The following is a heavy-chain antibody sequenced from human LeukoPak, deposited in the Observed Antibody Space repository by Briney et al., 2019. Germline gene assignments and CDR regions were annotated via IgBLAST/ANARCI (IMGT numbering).Heavy chain of an antibody. CDR3: ASIYYYDSAPFDP. Sequence: SQTLSLTCTVSGGSISSGSYYWSWIRQPAGKGLEWIGRIYTSGSTNYNPSLKSRVTISVDTSKNQFSLKLSSVTAADTAVYYCASIYYYDSAPFDPWGQGTLVTVSS. CDR1: GGSISSGSYY. J-gene: IGHJ5*02. D-gene: IGHD3-22*01. V-gene: IGHV4-61*02. CDR2: IYTSGST.